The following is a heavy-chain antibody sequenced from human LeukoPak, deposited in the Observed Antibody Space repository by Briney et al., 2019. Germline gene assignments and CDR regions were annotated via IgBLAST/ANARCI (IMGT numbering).Heavy chain of an antibody. CDR3: ARSGYSNYHVNYFDY. D-gene: IGHD4-4*01. Sequence: SETLSLTCTVSGGSISSYYWSWIRQPPGKGLEWIGYIYYSGSTNYNPSLKSRVTISVDTSKNQFSLKLSSVTAADTAVYYCARSGYSNYHVNYFDYWGQGTLVTVSS. CDR2: IYYSGST. V-gene: IGHV4-59*08. CDR1: GGSISSYY. J-gene: IGHJ4*02.